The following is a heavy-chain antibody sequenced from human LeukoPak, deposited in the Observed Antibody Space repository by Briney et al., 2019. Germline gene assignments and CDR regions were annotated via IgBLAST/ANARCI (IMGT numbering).Heavy chain of an antibody. V-gene: IGHV4-39*07. D-gene: IGHD2-8*01. Sequence: SETLSLTCTVSGGSISSSSYYWGWIRQPPGKGLEWIGSIYYSGSTYYNPSLRSRVTISVDTSKNQFSLKLSSVTAADTAVYYCARVMQDGPMVDYWGQGTLVTVSS. CDR2: IYYSGST. CDR1: GGSISSSSYY. J-gene: IGHJ4*02. CDR3: ARVMQDGPMVDY.